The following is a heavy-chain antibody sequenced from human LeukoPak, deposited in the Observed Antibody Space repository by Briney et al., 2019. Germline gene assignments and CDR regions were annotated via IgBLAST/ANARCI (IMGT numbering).Heavy chain of an antibody. CDR2: IYYSGST. Sequence: SETLSLTCTVSGDSLVSGYYWSWIRQPPGKGLEWIGYIYYSGSTNYNPSLKSRVTISVDTSKNQFSLKLSSVTAADTAVYYCARQKTYYYGSGSYRRIDYYYYYYMDVWGKGTTVTISS. CDR3: ARQKTYYYGSGSYRRIDYYYYYYMDV. D-gene: IGHD3-10*01. V-gene: IGHV4-59*02. J-gene: IGHJ6*03. CDR1: GDSLVSGYY.